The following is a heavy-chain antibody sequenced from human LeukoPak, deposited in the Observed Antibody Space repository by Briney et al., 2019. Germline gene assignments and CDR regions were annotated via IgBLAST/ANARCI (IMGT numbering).Heavy chain of an antibody. D-gene: IGHD6-19*01. Sequence: GESLKISCKGSGYYFTNYWIGWIRQMPGKGLEWMGIIYSGDSDTRYSPSFQGQVTISADKSISTAYLQWSSLKASDTAMYYRARAPQFSSGWYGPFDYWGQGSLVTVSS. J-gene: IGHJ4*02. CDR2: IYSGDSDT. V-gene: IGHV5-51*01. CDR3: ARAPQFSSGWYGPFDY. CDR1: GYYFTNYW.